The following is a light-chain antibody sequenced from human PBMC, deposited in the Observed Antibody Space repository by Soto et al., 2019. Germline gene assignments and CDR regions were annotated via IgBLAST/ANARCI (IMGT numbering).Light chain of an antibody. CDR3: SSSTTTTSLVV. CDR2: DVS. Sequence: QSVLTQPASVSGSPGQSITISCTGTSSDIGDYNYVSWYQQYPGKVPKLVIYDVSPRPSGVSNRFSGSKSGNTASLTISGLQAEDEADYYCSSSTTTTSLVVFGGGTKVTVL. CDR1: SSDIGDYNY. J-gene: IGLJ3*02. V-gene: IGLV2-14*01.